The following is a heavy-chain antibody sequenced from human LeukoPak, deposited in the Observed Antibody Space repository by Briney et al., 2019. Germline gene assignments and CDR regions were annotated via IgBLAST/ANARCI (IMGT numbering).Heavy chain of an antibody. CDR3: ANTPPYYGDILTGPPAFDP. CDR2: ISYDGSNK. CDR1: GFTFSSYG. J-gene: IGHJ5*02. V-gene: IGHV3-30*18. Sequence: GRSLRLSCAASGFTFSSYGMHWVRQAPGKGLEWVVVISYDGSNKYYADSVKGRFTISRDNSKNTLYLQMNSLRAEDTAVYYCANTPPYYGDILTGPPAFDPWGQGTLVTVSS. D-gene: IGHD3-9*01.